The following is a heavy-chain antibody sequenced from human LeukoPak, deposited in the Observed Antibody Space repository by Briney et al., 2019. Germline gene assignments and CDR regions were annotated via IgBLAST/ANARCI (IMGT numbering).Heavy chain of an antibody. CDR3: ARGIVRGVPLFGY. CDR1: GGSLSGYY. Sequence: SETLSLTCAVYGGSLSGYYRTWIRQPPGKGLEWIGEINHSGSTNYNPSLKSRVTISVDTSKNHLPLKLSSVPAADTALYNGARGIVRGVPLFGYWGQGTLVTLSS. V-gene: IGHV4-34*01. CDR2: INHSGST. J-gene: IGHJ4*02. D-gene: IGHD3-10*01.